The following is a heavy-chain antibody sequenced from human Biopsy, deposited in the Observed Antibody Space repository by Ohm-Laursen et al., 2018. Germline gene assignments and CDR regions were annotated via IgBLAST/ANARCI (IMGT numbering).Heavy chain of an antibody. Sequence: DSVKVSCTVSGYTLNELSMHWVRQVPGQGLEWMGGFAPENGKTVYARNFQARVSLTEDTSTDTAYMELRSLRSEDTAVYYCAADINVWNVNYWGQGTQVTVSS. CDR1: GYTLNELS. D-gene: IGHD1-1*01. CDR3: AADINVWNVNY. J-gene: IGHJ4*02. V-gene: IGHV1-24*01. CDR2: FAPENGKT.